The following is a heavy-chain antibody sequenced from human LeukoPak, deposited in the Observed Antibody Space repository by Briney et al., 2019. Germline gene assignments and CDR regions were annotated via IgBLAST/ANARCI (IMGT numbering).Heavy chain of an antibody. CDR2: IRYDGSNK. CDR1: GFTFSSYG. J-gene: IGHJ2*01. CDR3: AKFGTGTAPGYFDL. V-gene: IGHV3-30*02. D-gene: IGHD3-10*01. Sequence: PGGSLRLSCAASGFTFSSYGMHWVRQAPGKGLEWVAFIRYDGSNKYYADSVKGRFTISRDNSKNTLYLQMNSLRAEDTAVYYCAKFGTGTAPGYFDLWGRGTLVTVSS.